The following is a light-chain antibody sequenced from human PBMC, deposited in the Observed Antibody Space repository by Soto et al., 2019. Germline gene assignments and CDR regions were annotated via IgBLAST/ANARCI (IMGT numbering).Light chain of an antibody. J-gene: IGKJ4*01. CDR2: DTS. V-gene: IGKV3-15*01. CDR3: QPSNNWPLT. Sequence: EVVMRQSPATLSVSPGEGATLSCRASQGIGDTLAWYQHKPGQTPRLLIYDTSTRATGVPTRFSGSRSGAEFTLPINSLQSEDFAVYYCQPSNNWPLTFGGGTKVDIK. CDR1: QGIGDT.